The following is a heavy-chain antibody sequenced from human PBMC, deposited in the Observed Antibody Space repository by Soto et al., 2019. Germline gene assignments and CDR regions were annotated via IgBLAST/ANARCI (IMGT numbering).Heavy chain of an antibody. Sequence: EVQLVESGGGLVQPGGSLRLSCAASGFTFSSFSMNWVRQAPGKGLEWVSYISSSGPTIYYADSVKGRYTNSRDNAKDSLYLQMNSLSAEATAVYYGARDIEEWTQWCGELSRWGRGTLVTVAA. CDR2: ISSSGPTI. CDR3: ARDIEEWTQWCGELSR. J-gene: IGHJ4*02. CDR1: GFTFSSFS. D-gene: IGHD3-10*01. V-gene: IGHV3-48*01.